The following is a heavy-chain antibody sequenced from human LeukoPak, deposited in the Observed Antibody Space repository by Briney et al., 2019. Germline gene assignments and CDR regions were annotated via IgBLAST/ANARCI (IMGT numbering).Heavy chain of an antibody. CDR1: GGSFSGYY. Sequence: EALSLTCAVYGGSFSGYYWSWIRQPPGKGLVWVARINPGGSSITYADSVKGRFTISRDNAKNTLYLQMDSLRAEDTGVYYCARSNQADDYWGQGTLVTVSS. V-gene: IGHV3-74*01. J-gene: IGHJ4*02. CDR2: INPGGSSI. D-gene: IGHD1-14*01. CDR3: ARSNQADDY.